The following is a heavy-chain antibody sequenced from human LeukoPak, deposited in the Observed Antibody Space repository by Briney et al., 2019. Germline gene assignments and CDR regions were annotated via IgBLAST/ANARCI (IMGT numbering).Heavy chain of an antibody. D-gene: IGHD6-19*01. J-gene: IGHJ4*02. CDR2: MNPNSGNT. Sequence: ASVKVSCKASGYTFTSYDINWVRQATGQGLEWMGWMNPNSGNTNYAQKLQGRVTMTTDTSTSTAYMELRSLRSDDTAVYYCASNIGYSSVSGYGAYWGQGTLVTVSS. CDR3: ASNIGYSSVSGYGAY. CDR1: GYTFTSYD. V-gene: IGHV1-18*01.